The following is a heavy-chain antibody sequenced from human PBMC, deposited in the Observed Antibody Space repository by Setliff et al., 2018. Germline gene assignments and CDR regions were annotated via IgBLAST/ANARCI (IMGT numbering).Heavy chain of an antibody. D-gene: IGHD3-22*01. J-gene: IGHJ4*02. CDR1: GFTFGAYT. Sequence: GESLKISCVASGFTFGAYTLTWVRQAPGKGLEWIASISGSGGDTDSADSMKGRFTISRDNSKNTLYLQMNSLRPEDTAIYYCATSTIITYYFDSWGQGTLVTVSS. CDR3: ATSTIITYYFDS. V-gene: IGHV3-23*01. CDR2: ISGSGGDT.